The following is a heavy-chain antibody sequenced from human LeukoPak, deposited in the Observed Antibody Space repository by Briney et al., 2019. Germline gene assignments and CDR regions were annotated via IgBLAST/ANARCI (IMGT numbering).Heavy chain of an antibody. D-gene: IGHD2-2*01. V-gene: IGHV1-18*01. CDR2: ISAYNGNT. CDR1: GYTFTSYG. J-gene: IGHJ3*02. CDR3: ARDFVGYCSSTSCYYAFDI. Sequence: ASVKVPCKASGYTFTSYGISWVRQAPGQGLEWMGWISAYNGNTNYAQKLQGRVTMTTDTSTSTAYMELRSLRSDDTAVYYCARDFVGYCSSTSCYYAFDIWGQGTMVTVSS.